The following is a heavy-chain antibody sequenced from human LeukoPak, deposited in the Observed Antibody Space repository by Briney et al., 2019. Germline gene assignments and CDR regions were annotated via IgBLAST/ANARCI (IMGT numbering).Heavy chain of an antibody. CDR3: ARHGDTAMVFVD. Sequence: SETLSLTCTVSGYSISSGYYWGWIRQPPGKGLEWIGSIYHSGSTYYNPSLKSRVTISVDTSKNQFSLKLTSVTAADTAVYYCARHGDTAMVFVDWGQGTPVTVSS. J-gene: IGHJ4*02. CDR1: GYSISSGYY. V-gene: IGHV4-38-2*02. D-gene: IGHD5-18*01. CDR2: IYHSGST.